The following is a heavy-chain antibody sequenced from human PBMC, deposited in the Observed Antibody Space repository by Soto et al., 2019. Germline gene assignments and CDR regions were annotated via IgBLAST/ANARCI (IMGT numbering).Heavy chain of an antibody. Sequence: QVQLQESGPGLVKPSETLSLTCTVSGGSVSSDTHYWSWLRQPPGKRLEWIGFIYSSGSTNYNPPLKSRVTMSVDTSKNQFSLKLRSVIVADTAVYHCARFVRSCSGTTCYTRADVWGQGTTVTVSS. CDR1: GGSVSSDTHY. J-gene: IGHJ6*02. CDR3: ARFVRSCSGTTCYTRADV. V-gene: IGHV4-61*01. D-gene: IGHD2-2*02. CDR2: IYSSGST.